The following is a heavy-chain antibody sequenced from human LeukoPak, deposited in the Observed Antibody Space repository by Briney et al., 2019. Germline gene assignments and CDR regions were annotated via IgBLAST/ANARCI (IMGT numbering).Heavy chain of an antibody. V-gene: IGHV1-18*01. CDR1: GYTFTSYG. CDR3: ARDRRALGATIAFDI. CDR2: ISAYNGNT. J-gene: IGHJ3*02. D-gene: IGHD1-26*01. Sequence: GASVKVSCKASGYTFTSYGISWVRQAPGQGLEWTGWISAYNGNTNYAQKLQGRVTMTTDTSTSTAYMELRSLRSDDTAVYYCARDRRALGATIAFDIWGQGTMVTVSS.